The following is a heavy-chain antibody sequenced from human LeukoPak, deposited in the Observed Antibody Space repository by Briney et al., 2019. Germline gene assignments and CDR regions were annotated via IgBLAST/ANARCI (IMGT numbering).Heavy chain of an antibody. CDR3: AKDLKQFEGAFDY. CDR2: ISTDGCST. Sequence: PGGSLRLSCAASGFTFSSYWMHWVRQAPRKGPVWVSRISTDGCSTDYADSVKGRFTISRDNAKNTLYLQMNSLRAEDTAVYYCAKDLKQFEGAFDYWGQGTLVTVSS. V-gene: IGHV3-74*01. J-gene: IGHJ4*02. CDR1: GFTFSSYW. D-gene: IGHD6-6*01.